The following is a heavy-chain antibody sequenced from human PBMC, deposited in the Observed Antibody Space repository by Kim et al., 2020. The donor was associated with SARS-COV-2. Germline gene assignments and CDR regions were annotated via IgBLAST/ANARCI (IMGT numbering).Heavy chain of an antibody. CDR3: ARGQMDSRGYSVDH. CDR2: ISSDAGKR. V-gene: IGHV3-48*02. D-gene: IGHD3-22*01. CDR1: GFTFSTYS. Sequence: GGSLRLSCAASGFTFSTYSMNWVRQAPGKGLEWVSYISSDAGKRYYADSVKGRFTISRDNAKNSLYLQMSSLRDEDSALYYCARGQMDSRGYSVDHWGQGTLVTVSS. J-gene: IGHJ4*02.